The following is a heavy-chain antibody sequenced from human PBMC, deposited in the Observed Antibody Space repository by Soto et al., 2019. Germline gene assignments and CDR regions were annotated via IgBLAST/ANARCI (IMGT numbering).Heavy chain of an antibody. J-gene: IGHJ4*02. V-gene: IGHV1-24*01. CDR2: SAPEEGEP. Sequence: ASVKVSCKXPKNTLTELTIDWLRQAPGKGLEWMGRSAPEEGEPIYPQKFQGRVSMTEDPSTDTAYMELTSLRFEDTAVYFCAADRKIVGTIGSFDCWGQGTLVTVSS. CDR3: AADRKIVGTIGSFDC. CDR1: KNTLTELT. D-gene: IGHD1-26*01.